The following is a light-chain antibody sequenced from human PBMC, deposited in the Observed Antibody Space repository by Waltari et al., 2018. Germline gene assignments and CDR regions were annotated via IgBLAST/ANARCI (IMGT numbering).Light chain of an antibody. Sequence: QSPLAQSASVSGSPGQSITIYCPGTGSDIGYYNFVSWYQQHPSKAPKLLIFDVSRWSSVVSPRFSGSKSGNTASLSISGLQAEDEADYYCSAYTSTNTIIFGGGTKVTVL. CDR2: DVS. J-gene: IGLJ2*01. CDR3: SAYTSTNTII. CDR1: GSDIGYYNF. V-gene: IGLV2-14*03.